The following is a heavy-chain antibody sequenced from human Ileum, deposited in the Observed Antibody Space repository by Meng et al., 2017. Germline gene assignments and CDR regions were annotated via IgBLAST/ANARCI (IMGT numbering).Heavy chain of an antibody. D-gene: IGHD5-24*01. CDR2: IIPILGIA. V-gene: IGHV1-69*02. J-gene: IGHJ3*02. CDR3: ARRDGYNFNAFDI. Sequence: QVQLVQSGAEVKKPGSSVKVSCKASGGTFSSYTISWVRQAPGQGLEWRGRIIPILGIANYAQKFQGRVAITADKSTSTAYMELSSLRSEDTAVYYCARRDGYNFNAFDIWGQGTMVTVSS. CDR1: GGTFSSYT.